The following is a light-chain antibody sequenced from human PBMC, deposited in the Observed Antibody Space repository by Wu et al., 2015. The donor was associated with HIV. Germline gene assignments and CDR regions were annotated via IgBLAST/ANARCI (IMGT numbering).Light chain of an antibody. V-gene: IGKV3-15*01. CDR3: QQYGSSPRT. CDR1: ESVSSN. J-gene: IGKJ1*01. Sequence: EIVLTQSPATLSLSPGERATLSCRASESVSSNLAWYQQKPGQAPRLLIYGASTRATGIPARFSGSGSGTEFTLTISSLQSEDSAVFYCQQYGSSPRTFGQGTKVEIK. CDR2: GAS.